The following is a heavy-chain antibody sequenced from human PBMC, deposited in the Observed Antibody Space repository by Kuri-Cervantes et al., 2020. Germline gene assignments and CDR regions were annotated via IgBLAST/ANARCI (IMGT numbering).Heavy chain of an antibody. J-gene: IGHJ6*02. D-gene: IGHD6-19*01. CDR3: AKAKQWLVLCMDV. CDR2: INPNSGGT. Sequence: ASVKVSCKASGYTFTGYYMHWVRQAPGQGLEWMGWINPNSGGTNYAQKFQGRVTMTRDTSISTAYMELSRLRSDDTAVYYCAKAKQWLVLCMDVWGQGTTVTVSS. V-gene: IGHV1-2*02. CDR1: GYTFTGYY.